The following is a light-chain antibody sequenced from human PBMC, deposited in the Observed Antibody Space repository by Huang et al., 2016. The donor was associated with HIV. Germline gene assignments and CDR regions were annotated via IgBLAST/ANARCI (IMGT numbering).Light chain of an antibody. V-gene: IGKV1-39*01. Sequence: DIQMTQFPSSLSASVGDRVTITCRASQNISTYINWYHQKPGRAPKLRIHTTSNLHSEVPSRFSGSGSGTTFRFTIASLHLDDLATYFCQQSYASPPTFGQGTKVEV. CDR1: QNISTY. CDR3: QQSYASPPT. J-gene: IGKJ1*01. CDR2: TTS.